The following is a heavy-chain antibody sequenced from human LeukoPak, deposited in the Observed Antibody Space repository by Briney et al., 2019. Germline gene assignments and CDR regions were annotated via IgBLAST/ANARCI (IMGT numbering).Heavy chain of an antibody. CDR3: VRDSYSGSDTAPDY. D-gene: IGHD5-12*01. V-gene: IGHV3-7*03. J-gene: IGHJ4*02. CDR1: GFTFSNYW. CDR2: IKQDGSEK. Sequence: PGGSLRLSCAASGFTFSNYWMSWVRQAPGKGLEWVANIKQDGSEKYYVDSVKGRFTISRDNAKNSVYLQMNSLRAGDTAMYCCVRDSYSGSDTAPDYWGQGTLVTISS.